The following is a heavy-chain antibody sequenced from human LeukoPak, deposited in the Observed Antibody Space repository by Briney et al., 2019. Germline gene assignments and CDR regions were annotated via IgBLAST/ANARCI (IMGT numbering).Heavy chain of an antibody. D-gene: IGHD3-3*01. J-gene: IGHJ3*02. CDR3: VRYYDFWSGYPNNAFGI. CDR2: ISYDGGNR. V-gene: IGHV3-30-3*01. Sequence: PGGSLRLSCAASGFTFSSYAMHWVRQAPGKGLEWVAVISYDGGNRNYADSVKGRLTISRDNSENTVYLQMNSLRAEDTVVYYCVRYYDFWSGYPNNAFGIWGQGTMVTVSS. CDR1: GFTFSSYA.